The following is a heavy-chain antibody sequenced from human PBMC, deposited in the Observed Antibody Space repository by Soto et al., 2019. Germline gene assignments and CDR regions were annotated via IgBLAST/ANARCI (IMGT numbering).Heavy chain of an antibody. V-gene: IGHV3-33*01. Sequence: GGSLRLSCAASGFTFSSYGMHWVRQAPGKGLEWVAVIWYDGSNKYYADSVKGRFTISRDNSKNTLYLQMNSLRAEDTAVYYCARREDNWNYPGQTWFDPWGQGTLVTVSS. D-gene: IGHD1-7*01. CDR2: IWYDGSNK. J-gene: IGHJ5*02. CDR1: GFTFSSYG. CDR3: ARREDNWNYPGQTWFDP.